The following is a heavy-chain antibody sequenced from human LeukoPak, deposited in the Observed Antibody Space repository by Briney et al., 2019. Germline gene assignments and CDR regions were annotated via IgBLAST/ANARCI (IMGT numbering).Heavy chain of an antibody. J-gene: IGHJ5*02. CDR1: GYTFINYG. D-gene: IGHD3-10*01. V-gene: IGHV1-18*01. CDR2: ISAYNGNT. CDR3: ARDPGITMVRGVIKGNWFDP. Sequence: VASVKVSCKASGYTFINYGISWVRQAPGQGLEWMGWISAYNGNTNYAQKFQGRFTMTTDTSTSTVHMELWSLRSDDTAVDYCARDPGITMVRGVIKGNWFDPWGQGTLVTVSS.